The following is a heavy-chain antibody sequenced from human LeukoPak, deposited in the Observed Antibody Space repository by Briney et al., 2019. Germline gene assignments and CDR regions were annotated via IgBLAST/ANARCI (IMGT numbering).Heavy chain of an antibody. CDR3: ARAPGGSYCSSTSCQVARYRFDP. V-gene: IGHV4-30-2*01. Sequence: SQTLSLTCAVSGDSISSGGYSWSWIRQPPGKGLEWIGYIYHSGSTYYNPSLKSRVTISVDRSKNQFSLKLSSVTAADTAVYYCARAPGGSYCSSTSCQVARYRFDPWGQGTLVTVSS. J-gene: IGHJ5*02. CDR2: IYHSGST. CDR1: GDSISSGGYS. D-gene: IGHD2-2*01.